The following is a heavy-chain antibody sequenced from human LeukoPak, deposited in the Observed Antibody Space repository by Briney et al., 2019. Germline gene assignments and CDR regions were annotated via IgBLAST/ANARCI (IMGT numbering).Heavy chain of an antibody. CDR3: ASLHYYDSSGYHEYDY. V-gene: IGHV4-34*01. J-gene: IGHJ4*02. Sequence: KXLXXXGXINHSGSTNYNPSLKSRVTISVDTSKNQFSPKLSSVTAADTAVYYCASLHYYDSSGYHEYDYWGQGTLVTVSS. D-gene: IGHD3-22*01. CDR2: INHSGST.